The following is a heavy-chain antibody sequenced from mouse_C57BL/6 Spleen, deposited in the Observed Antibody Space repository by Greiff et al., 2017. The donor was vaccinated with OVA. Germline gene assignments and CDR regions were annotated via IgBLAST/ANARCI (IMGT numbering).Heavy chain of an antibody. V-gene: IGHV1-9*01. CDR2: LFPGSGST. CDR3: ARLGLRRAMDY. D-gene: IGHD2-4*01. J-gene: IGHJ4*01. Sequence: VQLQQPGAELMKPGASVKLSCKAPGYTFTGYWIQWVKQRPGHGLEWIGKLFPGSGSTNYNGKFKGKATFTADTSSNTAYMQRSSLTTEDSAIYYCARLGLRRAMDYWGQGTSVTVSS. CDR1: GYTFTGYW.